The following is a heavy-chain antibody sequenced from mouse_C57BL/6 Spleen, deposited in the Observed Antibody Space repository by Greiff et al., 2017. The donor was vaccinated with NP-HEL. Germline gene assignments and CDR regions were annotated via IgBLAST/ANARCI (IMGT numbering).Heavy chain of an antibody. CDR1: GYTFTSYW. Sequence: VQLQQPGTELVKPGASEKLSCKASGYTFTSYWMHWVKQRPGQGLEWIGNINPSNGGTNYNEKFKSKATLTVDKSSSTAYMQLSSLTSEDSAVYYCARKIPITTVVATDVWGTGTTVTVSS. J-gene: IGHJ1*03. CDR3: ARKIPITTVVATDV. D-gene: IGHD1-1*01. V-gene: IGHV1-53*01. CDR2: INPSNGGT.